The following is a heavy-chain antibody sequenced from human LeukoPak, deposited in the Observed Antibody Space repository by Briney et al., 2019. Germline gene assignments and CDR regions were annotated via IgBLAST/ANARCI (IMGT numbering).Heavy chain of an antibody. CDR1: GFTFNIYT. CDR3: YRSGS. V-gene: IGHV3-21*01. CDR2: IGSTSRYI. J-gene: IGHJ5*02. Sequence: PGGSLRLSCAASGFTFNIYTMTWVRQAPGKGLEWVSSIGSTSRYIYYADSVKGRFTISRDNDNNSVYLQMNSLRAEDTAVYYCYRSGSWGQGTLVTVSS.